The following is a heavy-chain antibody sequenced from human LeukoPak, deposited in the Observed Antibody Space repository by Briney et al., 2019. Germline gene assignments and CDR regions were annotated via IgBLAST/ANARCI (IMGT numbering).Heavy chain of an antibody. CDR1: GHTFTSYG. V-gene: IGHV1-18*04. CDR3: ARGTAMSFLYYFDY. D-gene: IGHD5-18*01. CDR2: ISAYNGDT. J-gene: IGHJ4*02. Sequence: GASVKVSCKASGHTFTSYGISWVRQAPGQGLEWMGWISAYNGDTNYAQKLQGRVTMTTDTSTSTAYMELRSLRSDDTAVYYCARGTAMSFLYYFDYWGQGTLVTVSS.